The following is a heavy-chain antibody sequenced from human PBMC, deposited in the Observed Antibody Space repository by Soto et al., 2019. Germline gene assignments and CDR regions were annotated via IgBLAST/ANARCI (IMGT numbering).Heavy chain of an antibody. CDR2: LSSGSFYI. J-gene: IGHJ6*02. D-gene: IGHD3-3*01. CDR3: AREANTIYAPHGLDV. Sequence: EVQLVESGGGLAKRGGPWRPPVPFSGFLLVFYTMFWFRQPPGRGLKWLASLSSGSFYIFHADSIRGRFTISRDDAKNLLFLQMNSLTIEDTATYYCAREANTIYAPHGLDVWGQGTAVTVSS. V-gene: IGHV3-21*01. CDR1: GFLLVFYT.